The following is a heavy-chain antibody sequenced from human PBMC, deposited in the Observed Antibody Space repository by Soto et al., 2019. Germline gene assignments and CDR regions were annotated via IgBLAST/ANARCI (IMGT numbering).Heavy chain of an antibody. CDR3: GQEPNHYGSGRSWFDP. V-gene: IGHV4-59*01. D-gene: IGHD3-10*01. CDR2: IYYSGST. J-gene: IGHJ5*02. Sequence: SETLSLTCAVCGGSISSYYWSWIRQPPGKGLEWIGCIYYSGSTTYNPSLKSRVTMSVDASKNQFSLKLSSVTPADTAMYYCGQEPNHYGSGRSWFDPWGQGTLVTVSS. CDR1: GGSISSYY.